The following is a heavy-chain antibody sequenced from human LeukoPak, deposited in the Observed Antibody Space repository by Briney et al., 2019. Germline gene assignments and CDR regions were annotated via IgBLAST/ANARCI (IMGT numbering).Heavy chain of an antibody. D-gene: IGHD3-3*01. CDR3: ARGIGPEKLRFLEWLHHYYYGVDV. CDR2: INPNSGGT. J-gene: IGHJ6*02. CDR1: GYTFTGYY. Sequence: ASVKVSCKASGYTFTGYYMHWVRQAPGQGLEWMGWINPNSGGTNYAQKFQGRVTMTRVTSISTAYMELSSLRSEDTAVYYCARGIGPEKLRFLEWLHHYYYGVDVWGQGTTVTVSS. V-gene: IGHV1-2*02.